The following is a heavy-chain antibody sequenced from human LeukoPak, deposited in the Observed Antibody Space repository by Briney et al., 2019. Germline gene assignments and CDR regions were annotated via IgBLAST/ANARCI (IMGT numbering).Heavy chain of an antibody. CDR1: GGSISSYY. CDR3: ARDEYSSGWTVYYMDV. V-gene: IGHV4-4*07. CDR2: IYTSGST. J-gene: IGHJ6*03. Sequence: SETLSLTCTVSGGSISSYYWSWIRQPAGKGLEWIGRIYTSGSTNYNPSLKSRVTMSVDTSKNQFSLKLSSVTAADTAVYYCARDEYSSGWTVYYMDVWGTGTTVTVSS. D-gene: IGHD6-19*01.